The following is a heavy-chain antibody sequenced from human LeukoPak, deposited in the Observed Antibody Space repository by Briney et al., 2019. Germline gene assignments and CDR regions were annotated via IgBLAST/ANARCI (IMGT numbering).Heavy chain of an antibody. D-gene: IGHD3-3*01. CDR3: ERDPERGWRSIFGY. V-gene: IGHV3-20*04. CDR1: GFTLGDYG. J-gene: IGHJ4*02. CDR2: ITWNGGST. Sequence: GGSLTLSCAASGFTLGDYGVRWVPQPRGKGREGVCGITWNGGSTGYADSVKGRFYISRHNAKSSLYRQMNSLRAEDTALYYCERDPERGWRSIFGYWGQGTLVTVSS.